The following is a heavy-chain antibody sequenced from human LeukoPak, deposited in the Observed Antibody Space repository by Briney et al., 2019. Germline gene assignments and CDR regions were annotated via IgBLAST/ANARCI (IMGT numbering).Heavy chain of an antibody. V-gene: IGHV3-48*03. CDR3: ARPGGYSRVGRIDI. CDR2: ISSSGSTI. D-gene: IGHD1-26*01. CDR1: GFTFSSYE. J-gene: IGHJ3*02. Sequence: PGGSLRLSCEASGFTFSSYEMNWVRQAPGKGLEWVSYISSSGSTIYYADSVKGRFTISRDNAKNSLYLQMNSLRAEDTAVYYCARPGGYSRVGRIDIWGQGTMVTVSS.